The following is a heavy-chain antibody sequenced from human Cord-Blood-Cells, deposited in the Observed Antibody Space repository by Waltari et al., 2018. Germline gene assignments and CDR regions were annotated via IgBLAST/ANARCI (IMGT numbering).Heavy chain of an antibody. J-gene: IGHJ4*02. D-gene: IGHD6-25*01. Sequence: QVQLVQSGAEVKKPGASVKVSCKASGYTFTGYYMHWVRQSPGQGLEWMGWINPNSGGTNYAQKFQGWVTMTRDTSISTAYMELSRLRSDDTAVYYCARETGASIKYYFDYWGQGTLVTVSS. CDR1: GYTFTGYY. V-gene: IGHV1-2*04. CDR3: ARETGASIKYYFDY. CDR2: INPNSGGT.